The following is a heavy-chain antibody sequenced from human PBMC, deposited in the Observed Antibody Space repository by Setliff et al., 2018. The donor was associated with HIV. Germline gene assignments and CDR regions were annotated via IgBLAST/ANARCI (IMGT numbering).Heavy chain of an antibody. J-gene: IGHJ6*03. V-gene: IGHV4-61*09. CDR1: GGSINSGNYH. Sequence: SETLSLTCSVSGGSINSGNYHWTWIRQSAGKELGWIGHSSARGSAYHNPSLNSRVSILVDMSKNKFSLDLSSVTAADSAVYYCARGAFSDMVAGYYRGGYYFMDVWGRGTTVTVSS. D-gene: IGHD3-9*01. CDR3: ARGAFSDMVAGYYRGGYYFMDV. CDR2: SSARGSA.